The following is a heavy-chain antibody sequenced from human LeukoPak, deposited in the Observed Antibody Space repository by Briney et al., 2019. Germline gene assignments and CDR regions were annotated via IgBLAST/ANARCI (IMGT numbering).Heavy chain of an antibody. CDR3: AGGPGHQGYYFDY. D-gene: IGHD2-15*01. Sequence: GASVKVSCKASGYTFTNYAMNWVRQAPGQGLEWMGWISAYNGNTNYAQKLQGRVTMTTDTSTSTAYMELRSLRSDDTAVYYCAGGPGHQGYYFDYWGQGTLVTVSS. CDR1: GYTFTNYA. V-gene: IGHV1-18*01. J-gene: IGHJ4*02. CDR2: ISAYNGNT.